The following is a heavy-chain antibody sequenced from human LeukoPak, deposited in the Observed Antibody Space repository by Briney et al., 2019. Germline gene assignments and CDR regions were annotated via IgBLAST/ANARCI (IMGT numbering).Heavy chain of an antibody. D-gene: IGHD4-23*01. Sequence: ASVKVSCKASGYTFTSYGISWVRQAPGQGLEWMGWISANNGNTNYAQKLQGRVTMTTDTSTSTAYMELSSLRSEDTAVYYCARYDYGGNSGRLDYWGQGTLVTVSS. CDR2: ISANNGNT. CDR3: ARYDYGGNSGRLDY. CDR1: GYTFTSYG. V-gene: IGHV1-18*01. J-gene: IGHJ4*02.